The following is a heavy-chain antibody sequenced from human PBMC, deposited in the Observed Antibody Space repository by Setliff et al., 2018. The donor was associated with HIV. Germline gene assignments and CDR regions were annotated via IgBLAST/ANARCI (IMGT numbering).Heavy chain of an antibody. CDR1: GDSINSGTYY. D-gene: IGHD5-18*01. J-gene: IGHJ4*02. V-gene: IGHV4-61*02. CDR3: ARDSGYSFGFNYFDY. Sequence: SETLSLTCTVSGDSINSGTYYRSWIRQPAGKGLEWIGRLHLSGDTNYNPSLKSRVTMSIDTSKNQFSLKLSSVTAADTAVYYCARDSGYSFGFNYFDYWGQGTLVTVSS. CDR2: LHLSGDT.